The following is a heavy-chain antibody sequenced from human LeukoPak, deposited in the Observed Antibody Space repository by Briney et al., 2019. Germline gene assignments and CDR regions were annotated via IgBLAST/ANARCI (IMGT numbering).Heavy chain of an antibody. J-gene: IGHJ4*02. CDR2: IYPGDSDT. CDR1: GYSFTSYL. CDR3: ARRGYTSSWSD. D-gene: IGHD6-13*01. Sequence: GESLKISCKGSGYSFTSYLIAWVRQMPGKGLEWMGVIYPGDSDTRYSPSFQGQVTILADKSITTAYLQWSSLKASDTAIYYCARRGYTSSWSDWGQGTLVTVSS. V-gene: IGHV5-51*01.